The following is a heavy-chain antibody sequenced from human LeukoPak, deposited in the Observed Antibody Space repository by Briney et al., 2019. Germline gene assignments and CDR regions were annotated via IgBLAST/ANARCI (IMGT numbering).Heavy chain of an antibody. CDR2: IRGSGGVT. CDR1: GFTLRSHA. Sequence: PGGSLRLSCAVSGFTLRSHAMSWVRQAPGKGLEWVSGIRGSGGVTYYADTVKGRFTISRDNSKNTLNLQMNSLRAEDAGVYFCAKGAPNYFDYWGQGTLVTVSS. J-gene: IGHJ4*02. D-gene: IGHD1-26*01. CDR3: AKGAPNYFDY. V-gene: IGHV3-23*01.